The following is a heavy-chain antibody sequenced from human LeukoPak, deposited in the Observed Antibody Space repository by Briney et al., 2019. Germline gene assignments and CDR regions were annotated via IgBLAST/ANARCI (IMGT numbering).Heavy chain of an antibody. J-gene: IGHJ5*02. Sequence: SGGSLRLSCAASGFTFSSYAMSWVRQAPGKGLEWVSAISGSGGSTYYADSVKGRFTTSRDNSKNTLYLQMNSLRAEDTAVYYCAKGVTVTTPYWFDPWGQGTLVTVSS. CDR1: GFTFSSYA. V-gene: IGHV3-23*01. CDR2: ISGSGGST. CDR3: AKGVTVTTPYWFDP. D-gene: IGHD4-11*01.